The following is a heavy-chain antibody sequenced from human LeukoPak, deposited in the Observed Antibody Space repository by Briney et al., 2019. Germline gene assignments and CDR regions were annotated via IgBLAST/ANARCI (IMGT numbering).Heavy chain of an antibody. V-gene: IGHV3-23*01. CDR2: ISGSGDST. CDR3: ARDSRKVTRGAYFDY. CDR1: GFTFNSYA. J-gene: IGHJ4*02. D-gene: IGHD1-14*01. Sequence: GGSLRLSCAASGFTFNSYAMSWVRQAPGKGLEWVSTISGSGDSTYYADSVKGRFTFSRDNSKNTLYLQLNSLRAEDTAVYYCARDSRKVTRGAYFDYWGQGTLVTVSS.